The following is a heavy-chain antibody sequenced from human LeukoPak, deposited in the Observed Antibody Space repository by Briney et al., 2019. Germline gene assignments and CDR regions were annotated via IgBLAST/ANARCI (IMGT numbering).Heavy chain of an antibody. Sequence: ASVKVSCKASGYTFTSYAMNWVRQAPGQGLGWMGWINTNTGNPTYAQGFTGRFVFSLDTPVSTAYLQISSLKAEDTAVYYCARVDSSGYSVAYWGQGTLVTVSS. J-gene: IGHJ4*02. D-gene: IGHD3-22*01. CDR2: INTNTGNP. V-gene: IGHV7-4-1*02. CDR3: ARVDSSGYSVAY. CDR1: GYTFTSYA.